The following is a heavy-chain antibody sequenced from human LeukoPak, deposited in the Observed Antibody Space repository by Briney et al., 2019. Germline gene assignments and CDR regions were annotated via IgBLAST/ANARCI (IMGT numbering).Heavy chain of an antibody. CDR3: AREGFAGYCSSTSCPPWFDP. J-gene: IGHJ5*02. D-gene: IGHD2-2*01. CDR1: GYTFTSYG. Sequence: ASVRVSCKASGYTFTSYGISWVRQAPGQGLEWMGWISAYNGNTNYAQKLQGRVTMTTDTSTSTAYMELRSLRSDDTAVYYCAREGFAGYCSSTSCPPWFDPWGQGTLVTVSS. CDR2: ISAYNGNT. V-gene: IGHV1-18*01.